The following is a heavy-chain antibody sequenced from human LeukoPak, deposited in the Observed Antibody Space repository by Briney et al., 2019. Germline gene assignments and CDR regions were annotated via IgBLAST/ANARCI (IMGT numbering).Heavy chain of an antibody. CDR1: GYSFTSYW. V-gene: IGHV5-51*01. D-gene: IGHD6-13*01. J-gene: IGHJ4*02. CDR2: IYPRDSDT. Sequence: GESLKISCRGSGYSFTSYWIGWVRQMPAKGLEWMGIIYPRDSDTRYSPSFQGQVSISADKSISTAYLQWSSVKASDTAMYYCARSHQEYTSSWYGYWGQGTQVTVSS. CDR3: ARSHQEYTSSWYGY.